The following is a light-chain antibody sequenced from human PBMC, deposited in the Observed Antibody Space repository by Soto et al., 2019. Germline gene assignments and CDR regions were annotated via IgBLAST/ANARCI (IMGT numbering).Light chain of an antibody. Sequence: QSVLTXPASVSGSPGQSITISCTGTSSDVGGYIYVSWYQQHPGKAPKLMIYDVTSRPSGVSYRFSGSKSGNTASLTISGLQAEDEADYYCSSYTTSSSYVFGTGTKVTVL. CDR1: SSDVGGYIY. CDR3: SSYTTSSSYV. CDR2: DVT. V-gene: IGLV2-14*01. J-gene: IGLJ1*01.